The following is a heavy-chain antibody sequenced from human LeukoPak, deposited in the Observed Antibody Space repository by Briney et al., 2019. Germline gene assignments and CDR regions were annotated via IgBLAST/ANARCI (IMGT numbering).Heavy chain of an antibody. CDR2: ISGYNGNT. J-gene: IGHJ4*02. CDR1: GYTFTNYG. D-gene: IGHD6-19*01. V-gene: IGHV1-18*01. CDR3: ARIETYSSGWYDAFFDY. Sequence: ASVKVSCKASGYTFTNYGISWVRQAPGQGREWMGWISGYNGNTKYAQKFQGRVTMTTDTSTSKAYMELSSLRSDDTAAYYCARIETYSSGWYDAFFDYWGQGTLVTVSS.